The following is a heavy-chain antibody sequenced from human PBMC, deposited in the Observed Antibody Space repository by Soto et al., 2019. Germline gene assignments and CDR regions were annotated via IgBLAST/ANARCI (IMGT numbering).Heavy chain of an antibody. D-gene: IGHD2-15*01. Sequence: TGGSLRLSCAASGFTFSSYAISWVRQAPGKGLEWVSAISGSGGSTYYADSVKGRFTISRDNSKNTLYLQMNSLRAEDTAVYYCAKHKYSYVGAFDIPGEGTMVTVSS. V-gene: IGHV3-23*01. CDR1: GFTFSSYA. CDR3: AKHKYSYVGAFDI. CDR2: ISGSGGST. J-gene: IGHJ3*02.